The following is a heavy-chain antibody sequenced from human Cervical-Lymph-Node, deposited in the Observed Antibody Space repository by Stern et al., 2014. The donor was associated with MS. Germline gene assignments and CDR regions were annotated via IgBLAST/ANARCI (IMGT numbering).Heavy chain of an antibody. CDR1: GFSLSNFG. CDR3: MGVGDAMHV. V-gene: IGHV3-30*03. CDR2: MSCRGGNK. J-gene: IGHJ6*02. Sequence: VQVGEFGGGVVQTGRSLKLSCAASGFSLSNFGMHWVRQAPGKGLELVAVMSCRGGNKKYGDSVKGRFSISRDMANNTLFLQMNSLRPEDTAVYYCMGVGDAMHVWGQGTTVIVSS.